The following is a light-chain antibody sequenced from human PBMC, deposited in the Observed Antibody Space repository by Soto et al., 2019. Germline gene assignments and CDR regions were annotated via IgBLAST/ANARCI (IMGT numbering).Light chain of an antibody. CDR1: QSVDSRF. CDR2: ATS. Sequence: EIVFTQSPDTLSLSPGETATLSCRATQSVDSRFLAWYQQKPGQAPRLLIYATSIRATGIPDRFSGSGSGTDFTLTINRLEPEAFSVYFCQQYGSSPPMYTFGQGTKLEVK. CDR3: QQYGSSPPMYT. V-gene: IGKV3-20*01. J-gene: IGKJ2*01.